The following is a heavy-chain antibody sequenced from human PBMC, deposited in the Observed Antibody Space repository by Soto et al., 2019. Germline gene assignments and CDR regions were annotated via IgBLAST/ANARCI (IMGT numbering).Heavy chain of an antibody. CDR3: AKALGYCSGGSCYPPGDYYGMDV. D-gene: IGHD2-15*01. CDR1: GFTFSSFG. J-gene: IGHJ6*02. V-gene: IGHV3-30*18. CDR2: ISYDGNNK. Sequence: QVQLVESGGGVVQPGRSLRLSCAASGFTFSSFGMHWVRQAPGKGLEWVAVISYDGNNKYYADSVKGRFTISRDNSKNTLYLHMNSLGAEDTAVYYCAKALGYCSGGSCYPPGDYYGMDVWGQGTTVTVSS.